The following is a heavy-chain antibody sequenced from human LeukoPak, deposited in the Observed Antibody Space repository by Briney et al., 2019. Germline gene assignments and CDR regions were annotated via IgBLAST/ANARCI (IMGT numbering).Heavy chain of an antibody. CDR1: GYIFTNYW. V-gene: IGHV5-51*01. CDR3: ARGAPFDY. J-gene: IGHJ4*02. CDR2: IFPGDSDA. Sequence: GASLKISCKASGYIFTNYWIGWVRQMPGKGLEWMGIIFPGDSDARYSPSFQGQVTISADKSISTAYLQWSSLKASDTAIYYCARGAPFDYWGQGTLVTVSS.